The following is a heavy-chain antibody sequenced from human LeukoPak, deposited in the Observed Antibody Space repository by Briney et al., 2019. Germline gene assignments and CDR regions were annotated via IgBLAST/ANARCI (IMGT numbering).Heavy chain of an antibody. J-gene: IGHJ4*02. V-gene: IGHV3-21*01. CDR3: AREDASGSYYRSLDY. Sequence: GGSLRLSCAASGFTFSPYTMNWVRQAPGKGLEWVSSITISSRYIYYADSVKGRFTISRDNAKNSLFLHMNSLRAEDTAVYYCAREDASGSYYRSLDYWGQGTLVTVSS. D-gene: IGHD3-10*01. CDR1: GFTFSPYT. CDR2: ITISSRYI.